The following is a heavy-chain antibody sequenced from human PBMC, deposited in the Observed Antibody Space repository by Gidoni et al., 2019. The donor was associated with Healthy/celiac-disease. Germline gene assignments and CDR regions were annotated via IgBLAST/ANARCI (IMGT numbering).Heavy chain of an antibody. Sequence: QVQLVESGGGVVQPGRSLRLSCAASGFTFSSYGMHWVRQAPGKGLEWVAVISYEGSNKYYADSVKGRFTISRDNSKNTLYLQMNSLRAEDTAVYYCAKDARRYCSGGSCHPYFDYWGQGTLVTVSS. CDR1: GFTFSSYG. D-gene: IGHD2-15*01. CDR3: AKDARRYCSGGSCHPYFDY. V-gene: IGHV3-30*18. CDR2: ISYEGSNK. J-gene: IGHJ4*02.